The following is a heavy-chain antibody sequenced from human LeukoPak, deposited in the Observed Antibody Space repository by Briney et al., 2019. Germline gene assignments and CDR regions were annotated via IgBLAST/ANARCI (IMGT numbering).Heavy chain of an antibody. J-gene: IGHJ4*02. CDR2: LYTSGST. CDR1: GDSISSYY. D-gene: IGHD2-15*01. Sequence: SETLSLTCTVSGDSISSYYWSWIRQPAGKGLEWIGRLYTSGSTIYNPSLKSRVTISVDESKNQFSLKLTSVTAADTAVYYCARGPICGSSCYLDYWGQGSLVAVSS. CDR3: ARGPICGSSCYLDY. V-gene: IGHV4-4*07.